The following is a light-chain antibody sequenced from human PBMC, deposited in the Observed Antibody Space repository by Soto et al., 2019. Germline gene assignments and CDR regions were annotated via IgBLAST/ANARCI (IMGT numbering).Light chain of an antibody. CDR1: QSIINW. CDR3: QQYNNWPS. Sequence: DVQMTQSPSTLSASVGGRVTITCRASQSIINWLAWYQQKPGKAPKLLIYGASSLESGVPSRFSGSGSGTEFTLTIRSLQSEDFAVYFCQQYNNWPSFGQGTRLEIK. CDR2: GAS. J-gene: IGKJ5*01. V-gene: IGKV1-5*01.